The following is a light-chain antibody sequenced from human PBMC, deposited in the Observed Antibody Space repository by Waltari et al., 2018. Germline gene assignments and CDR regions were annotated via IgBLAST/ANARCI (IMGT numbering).Light chain of an antibody. Sequence: QSALTQPASVSGSPGQSITISCTGTSNDVGGYGYVSWYQQYPGKAPKLIIYEVPYRPSGISTRFSGSKYGNTASLTISGLQAEDEADYYCSSHTATVPHVFGTGTRVTVV. CDR3: SSHTATVPHV. J-gene: IGLJ1*01. CDR2: EVP. V-gene: IGLV2-14*01. CDR1: SNDVGGYGY.